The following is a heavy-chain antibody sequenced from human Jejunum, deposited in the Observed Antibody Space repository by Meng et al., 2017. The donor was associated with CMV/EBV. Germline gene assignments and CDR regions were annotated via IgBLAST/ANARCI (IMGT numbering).Heavy chain of an antibody. CDR3: ARDRHYGADY. CDR2: ITSSSSYI. J-gene: IGHJ4*02. D-gene: IGHD4/OR15-4a*01. Sequence: SCAASGFTFSSYSMNWVRQAPGKGLEWVSSITSSSSYIYYADSVKGRFTISRDNAKNSLYLQMISLRAEDTAVYYCARDRHYGADYWGQGTLVTVSS. V-gene: IGHV3-21*01. CDR1: GFTFSSYS.